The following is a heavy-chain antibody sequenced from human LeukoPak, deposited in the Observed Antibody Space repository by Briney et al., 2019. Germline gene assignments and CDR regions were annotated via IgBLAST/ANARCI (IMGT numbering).Heavy chain of an antibody. CDR1: GFTFSAYD. J-gene: IGHJ4*02. D-gene: IGHD4-11*01. CDR2: ISSGSNI. Sequence: GGSLRLSCAASGFTFSAYDMNWVRQAPGKGLEWVSYISSGSNIYYADSVKGRFTISRDNAKNSLYLQMNSLRAEDTAVYYCAYSNSFDYWGQGTLVTVSS. V-gene: IGHV3-69-1*01. CDR3: AYSNSFDY.